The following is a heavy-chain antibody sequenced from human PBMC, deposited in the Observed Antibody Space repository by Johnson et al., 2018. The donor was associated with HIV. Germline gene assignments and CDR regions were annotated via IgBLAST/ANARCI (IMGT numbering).Heavy chain of an antibody. D-gene: IGHD6-6*01. CDR2: IYSGGSI. V-gene: IGHV3-66*01. J-gene: IGHJ3*02. Sequence: MLLVESGGGLVKPGGSLRLSCAASGFSFSDYYMSWIRQAPGKGLEWVSVIYSGGSIYYADSVKGRFSISRDNSKNTLYLQMNSLRAEDTAVYYCARAGSSSDDAFDIWGQGTMVTVSS. CDR1: GFSFSDYY. CDR3: ARAGSSSDDAFDI.